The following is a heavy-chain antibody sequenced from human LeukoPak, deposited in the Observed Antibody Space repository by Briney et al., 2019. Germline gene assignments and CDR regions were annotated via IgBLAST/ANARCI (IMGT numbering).Heavy chain of an antibody. Sequence: SETLSPTCAVSGYSISSGYYWGWIRQPPGKGLEWIGSIYHSGSTYYNPSLKSRVTISVDTSKNQFSLKLSSVTAADTAVYYCATHRGDYDYFDYWGQGTLVTVSS. CDR2: IYHSGST. V-gene: IGHV4-38-2*01. CDR3: ATHRGDYDYFDY. CDR1: GYSISSGYY. J-gene: IGHJ4*02. D-gene: IGHD4-17*01.